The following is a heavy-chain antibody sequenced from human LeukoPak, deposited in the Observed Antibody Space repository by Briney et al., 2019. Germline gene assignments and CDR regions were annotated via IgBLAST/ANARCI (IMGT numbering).Heavy chain of an antibody. V-gene: IGHV4-61*08. CDR1: GGSISSGGYS. CDR2: IYYSGST. D-gene: IGHD5-18*01. Sequence: SETLSLTCAVSGGSISSGGYSWSWIRQPPGKGLEWIGYIYYSGSTNYNPSLKSRVTISVDTSKNQFSLKLSSVTAADTAVYYCARSDTAMVSPWGQGTLVTVSS. J-gene: IGHJ5*02. CDR3: ARSDTAMVSP.